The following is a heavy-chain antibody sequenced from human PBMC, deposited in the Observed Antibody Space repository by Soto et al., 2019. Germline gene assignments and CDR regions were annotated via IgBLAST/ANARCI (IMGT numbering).Heavy chain of an antibody. V-gene: IGHV3-53*04. CDR1: GFTVSSNY. Sequence: GGSLRLSCAASGFTVSSNYMSWVRQAPGKGLEWVSVIYSGGSTYYADSVKGRFTISRHNSKNTLYLQMNSLRAEDTAVYYCARGIRDYDFWSGYTNYYYMDVWGKGTTVTVSS. CDR3: ARGIRDYDFWSGYTNYYYMDV. J-gene: IGHJ6*03. D-gene: IGHD3-3*01. CDR2: IYSGGST.